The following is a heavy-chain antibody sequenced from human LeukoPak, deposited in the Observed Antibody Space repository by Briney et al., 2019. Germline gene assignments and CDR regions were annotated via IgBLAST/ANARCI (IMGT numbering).Heavy chain of an antibody. V-gene: IGHV4-34*01. CDR3: ARRRGIDYYDSRGYYYVNAFDI. D-gene: IGHD3-22*01. CDR1: GGSFSGYY. CDR2: INHSGST. Sequence: SETLSLTCAVYGGSFSGYYWSWIRQPPGKGLEWIGEINHSGSTNYNPSLKSRVTISVDTSRNQFSLKLSSVTAADTAVYYCARRRGIDYYDSRGYYYVNAFDIWGQGTMVTVSS. J-gene: IGHJ3*02.